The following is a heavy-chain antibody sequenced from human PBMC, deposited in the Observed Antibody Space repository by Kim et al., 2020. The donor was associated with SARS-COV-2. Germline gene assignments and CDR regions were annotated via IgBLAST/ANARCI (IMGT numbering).Heavy chain of an antibody. CDR2: IKQDGSEK. J-gene: IGHJ2*01. Sequence: GGSLRLSCAASGFTFSSYWMSWVRQAPGKGLEWVANIKQDGSEKYYVDSVKGRFTISRDNAKNSLYLQMNSLRAEDTAVYYGARVCWAPHWYFDLWGRGTLVTVYS. CDR1: GFTFSSYW. D-gene: IGHD6-13*01. V-gene: IGHV3-7*01. CDR3: ARVCWAPHWYFDL.